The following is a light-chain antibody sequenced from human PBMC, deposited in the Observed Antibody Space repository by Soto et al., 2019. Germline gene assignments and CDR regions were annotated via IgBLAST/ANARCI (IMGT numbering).Light chain of an antibody. CDR2: EVS. Sequence: QSALTQPASVSGSPGQSITISCTGTSSDVGGYNYVSWYQQHPGKAPKLMIYEVSNRPSGVSHRFSGSKSGNTASLTISGLRAEDEAVYYCTPSAYSILGLFAGGTMLTVL. J-gene: IGLJ3*02. V-gene: IGLV2-14*01. CDR1: SSDVGGYNY. CDR3: TPSAYSILGL.